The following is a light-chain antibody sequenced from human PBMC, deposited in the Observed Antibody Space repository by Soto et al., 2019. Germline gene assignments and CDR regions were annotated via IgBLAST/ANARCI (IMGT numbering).Light chain of an antibody. CDR2: SAS. CDR3: QQSSSNPLT. V-gene: IGKV1-39*01. J-gene: IGKJ4*01. CDR1: QSISSY. Sequence: DIQMTQSPSSLSASVGDRVTITCRASQSISSYLNWYQQKPGKAPNLLIYSASKLHSGVPSRFSGSGSGTDFTLIISSLRPEDFATYYCQQSSSNPLTFGGGTKV.